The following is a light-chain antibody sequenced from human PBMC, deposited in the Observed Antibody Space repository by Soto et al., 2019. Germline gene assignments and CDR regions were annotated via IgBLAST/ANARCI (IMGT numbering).Light chain of an antibody. J-gene: IGLJ3*02. CDR3: QVWDISSGHVV. CDR2: YDS. Sequence: SYELTQPPPVSVAPGKTASVACGGSNIGSKSVHWYQKKSGQAPVLVMYYDSDRPSGIPERFSGSNSGNTATLTISRVEDGDDADYYCQVWDISSGHVVFGGGTKLTVL. V-gene: IGLV3-21*01. CDR1: NIGSKS.